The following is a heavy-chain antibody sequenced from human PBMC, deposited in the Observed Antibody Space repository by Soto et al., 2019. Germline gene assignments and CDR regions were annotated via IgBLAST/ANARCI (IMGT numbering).Heavy chain of an antibody. J-gene: IGHJ4*02. CDR1: GGSISRSVYF. V-gene: IGHV4-31*03. CDR3: ARGLTTLYYFDS. D-gene: IGHD1-1*01. Sequence: QVQLQESGPGLVKSSQTLSLTCSVSGGSISRSVYFWTWLRQHPGKGLEWIGHVYYAGGSYSNPSIKTRLSMSLDTSKNQFSLTLTSVTVADTAVYYCARGLTTLYYFDSWGQGTLVSVSS. CDR2: VYYAGGS.